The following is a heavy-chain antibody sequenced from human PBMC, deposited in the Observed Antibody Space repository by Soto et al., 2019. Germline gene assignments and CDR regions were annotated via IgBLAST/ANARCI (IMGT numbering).Heavy chain of an antibody. Sequence: ASVKVSCKASGYTFTSYGISWVRQAPGQGLEWMGWISAYNGNTNYAQKFQGRVTITRDTSASTAYMELSSLRSEDTAVYYCAKEVATGTWNLLFDYWGQGTLVTVSS. CDR2: ISAYNGNT. D-gene: IGHD1-1*01. CDR3: AKEVATGTWNLLFDY. CDR1: GYTFTSYG. V-gene: IGHV1-18*01. J-gene: IGHJ4*02.